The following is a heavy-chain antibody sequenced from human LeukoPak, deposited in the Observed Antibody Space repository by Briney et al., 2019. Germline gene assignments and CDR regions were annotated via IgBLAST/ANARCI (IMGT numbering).Heavy chain of an antibody. D-gene: IGHD3-22*01. CDR1: GFTFSSYW. J-gene: IGHJ4*02. Sequence: GGSLRLSCAASGFTFSSYWMSWVRQAPGKGLEWVANIKQDGSEKYYVDSVKGRFTISRDNAKNSLYLQMNSLRAEDTAVYYCAREAGGYYDSSGPLDYWGQGTLVTVSS. V-gene: IGHV3-7*01. CDR3: AREAGGYYDSSGPLDY. CDR2: IKQDGSEK.